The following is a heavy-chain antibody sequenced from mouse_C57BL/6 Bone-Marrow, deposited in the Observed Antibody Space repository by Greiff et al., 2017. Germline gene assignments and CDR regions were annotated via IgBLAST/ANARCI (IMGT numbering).Heavy chain of an antibody. Sequence: VQLQQSGPELVKPGASVKISCKASGYAFSSSCMNWVKQRPGKGLEWIGRIYPGDGDTNYNGKFKGKATLTADKSSSTAYMQLSSLTSEDSAVYFCARRTLLRGAMDYWGQGTSVTVSS. J-gene: IGHJ4*01. D-gene: IGHD1-1*01. CDR1: GYAFSSSC. CDR3: ARRTLLRGAMDY. V-gene: IGHV1-82*01. CDR2: IYPGDGDT.